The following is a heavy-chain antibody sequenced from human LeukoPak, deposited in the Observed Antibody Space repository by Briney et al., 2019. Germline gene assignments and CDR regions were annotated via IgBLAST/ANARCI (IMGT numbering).Heavy chain of an antibody. D-gene: IGHD3-9*01. CDR1: GGTFSSYA. V-gene: IGHV1-69*04. Sequence: SVKVSCKASGGTFSSYAISWVRQAPGQGLEWMGRIIPILGIANYAQKFQGRVTITADKSTSTAYMELSGLRSEDTAVYYCARDSEWGSYDILTGDYGMDVWGQGTTVTVSS. J-gene: IGHJ6*02. CDR2: IIPILGIA. CDR3: ARDSEWGSYDILTGDYGMDV.